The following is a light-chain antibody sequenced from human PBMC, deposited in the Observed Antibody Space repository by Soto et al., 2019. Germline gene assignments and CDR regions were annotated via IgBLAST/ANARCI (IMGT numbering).Light chain of an antibody. CDR1: QSVSSN. J-gene: IGKJ1*01. Sequence: EVVLTQSPATLSLSPGERATPSCRASQSVSSNLAWYQQKPGQAPRLLIYGASTRATGIPARFNGSGSGTEFTLTINSLQSEDFAFYYCQQYNNWPRTFGQGTNVEIK. CDR3: QQYNNWPRT. CDR2: GAS. V-gene: IGKV3-15*01.